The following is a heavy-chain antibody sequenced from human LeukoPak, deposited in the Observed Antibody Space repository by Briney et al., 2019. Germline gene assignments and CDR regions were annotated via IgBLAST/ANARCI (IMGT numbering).Heavy chain of an antibody. D-gene: IGHD1-26*01. V-gene: IGHV4-34*01. Sequence: SETLSLTCAVYGGSFSGYYWSWIRQPPGKGLEWIGEINHSGSTNYNPSLKSRVTISVDTSKNQFSLKLSSVTAADTAVYYCARGYWSASYAGWFNPWGQGTLVTVSS. CDR3: ARGYWSASYAGWFNP. CDR1: GGSFSGYY. J-gene: IGHJ5*02. CDR2: INHSGST.